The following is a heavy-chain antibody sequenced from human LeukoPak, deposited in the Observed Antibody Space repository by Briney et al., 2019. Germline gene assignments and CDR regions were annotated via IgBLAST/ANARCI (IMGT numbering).Heavy chain of an antibody. Sequence: GVSLRLSCAASGFTFGTYCMHWVRQAPGKGPMWVSRICPDGTVTNYADSVTARFIISRDNARNTVYLQMNSLRVEDTAGYYCVRDFRSADYWGQGTLVTVSS. J-gene: IGHJ4*02. CDR2: ICPDGTVT. V-gene: IGHV3-74*01. CDR3: VRDFRSADY. CDR1: GFTFGTYC.